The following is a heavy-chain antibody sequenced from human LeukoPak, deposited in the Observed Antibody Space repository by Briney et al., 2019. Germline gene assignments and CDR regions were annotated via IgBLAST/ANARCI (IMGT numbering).Heavy chain of an antibody. CDR1: GFTFSSYW. D-gene: IGHD4-23*01. Sequence: GGSLRLSCAVSGFTFSSYWMNWVRQAPGKGLEWVSSISSDSRYIYYADSLKGRFTISRDNAKNSLYLQMNSLRSEDTAVYYCATDYAGNSLWYYYGLGVWGQGTTVTVSS. CDR2: ISSDSRYI. V-gene: IGHV3-21*01. CDR3: ATDYAGNSLWYYYGLGV. J-gene: IGHJ6*02.